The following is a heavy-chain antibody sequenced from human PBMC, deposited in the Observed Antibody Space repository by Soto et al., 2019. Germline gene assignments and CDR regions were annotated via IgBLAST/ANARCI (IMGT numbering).Heavy chain of an antibody. CDR2: FDPEDGET. V-gene: IGHV1-24*01. D-gene: IGHD3-10*01. CDR3: ATVGSGSYYDPHSNWFDP. Sequence: ASVKVSCKVSGYTLTELSMHWVRQAPGKGLEWMGGFDPEDGETIYAQKFQGRVPMTEDTSTEPAYMELSSLRSEDKAVSYCATVGSGSYYDPHSNWFDPWGQGTLVTVSS. J-gene: IGHJ5*02. CDR1: GYTLTELS.